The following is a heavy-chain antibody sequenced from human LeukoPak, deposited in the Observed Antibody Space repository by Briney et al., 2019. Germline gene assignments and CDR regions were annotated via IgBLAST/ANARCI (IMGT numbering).Heavy chain of an antibody. Sequence: SETLSLTCTVSGGSISSGGYYWSWIRQHPGKGLEWIGYIYYSGSTYYNPSLKSRVTISVDTSKNQFSLKLSSVTAADTAVYYCARDHVRQQLPDYWGQGTLVTVSS. V-gene: IGHV4-31*03. CDR3: ARDHVRQQLPDY. D-gene: IGHD6-13*01. J-gene: IGHJ4*02. CDR1: GGSISSGGYY. CDR2: IYYSGST.